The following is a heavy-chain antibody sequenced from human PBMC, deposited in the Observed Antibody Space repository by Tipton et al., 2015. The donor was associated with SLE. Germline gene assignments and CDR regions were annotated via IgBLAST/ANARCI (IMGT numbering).Heavy chain of an antibody. CDR1: GGPISSSSYY. J-gene: IGHJ4*02. CDR3: ARLGIAAGEGGY. V-gene: IGHV4-39*07. CDR2: IYYSGST. Sequence: GLVKPSETLSLTCTVSGGPISSSSYYWGWIRQPPGKGREWIGSIYYSGSTYYNPSLKSRVTISVDTSKNQFSLKLSSVTAADTAVYYCARLGIAAGEGGYWGQGTLVTVSS. D-gene: IGHD6-13*01.